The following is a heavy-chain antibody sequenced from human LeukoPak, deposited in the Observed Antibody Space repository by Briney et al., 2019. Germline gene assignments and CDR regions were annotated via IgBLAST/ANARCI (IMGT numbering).Heavy chain of an antibody. CDR2: IYYSGST. J-gene: IGHJ4*02. D-gene: IGHD2-15*01. CDR3: ARVAAHYCSGGTCYSALGAYYFDY. V-gene: IGHV4-59*01. CDR1: GGSISSDY. Sequence: PSETLSLTCTVSGGSISSDYWSWIRQPPGKGLEWIGYIYYSGSTNYNPFLKSRVTISVDTSKNQFSLRLSSVTAADTAVYYCARVAAHYCSGGTCYSALGAYYFDYWGQGTLVTVSS.